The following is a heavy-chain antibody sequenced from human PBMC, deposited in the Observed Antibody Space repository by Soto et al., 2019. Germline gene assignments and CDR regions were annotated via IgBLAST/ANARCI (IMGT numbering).Heavy chain of an antibody. Sequence: ASVKVSCKASGGTFSSYAISWVRQAPGQGLEWMGGFIPIFGTADYAQKFQGRVTITADESTSTAYMELSSLRSEDTAVYYCARGLTGTTLAYGLDVWGQGTTVTVSS. V-gene: IGHV1-69*13. CDR1: GGTFSSYA. D-gene: IGHD1-7*01. CDR2: FIPIFGTA. CDR3: ARGLTGTTLAYGLDV. J-gene: IGHJ6*02.